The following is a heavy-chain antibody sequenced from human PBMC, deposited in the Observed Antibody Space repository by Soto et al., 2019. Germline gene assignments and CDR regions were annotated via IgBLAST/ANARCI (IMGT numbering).Heavy chain of an antibody. CDR3: AKDGPWGYGSGSALDF. D-gene: IGHD3-10*01. CDR2: ISYDGSNK. V-gene: IGHV3-30*18. J-gene: IGHJ4*02. CDR1: GFIFSSYG. Sequence: GGSLRLSCAASGFIFSSYGIHWVRQAPGRGLEWVAVISYDGSNKYYADSVKGRFTISRDNSKNTLYLQMNSLRAEDTAVYYCAKDGPWGYGSGSALDFWGQGTLVTVSS.